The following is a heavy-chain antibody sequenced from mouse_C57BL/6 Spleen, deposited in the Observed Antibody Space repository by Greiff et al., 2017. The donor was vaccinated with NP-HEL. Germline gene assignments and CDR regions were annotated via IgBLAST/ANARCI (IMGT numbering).Heavy chain of an antibody. J-gene: IGHJ3*01. CDR3: TRDRNDLQGFAY. CDR2: ISSGGDYI. D-gene: IGHD2-1*01. Sequence: EVMLVESGEGLVKPGGSLKLSCAASGFTFSSYAMSWVRQTPEKRLEWVAYISSGGDYIYYADTVKGRFTISRDNARNTLYLQMSSLKSEDTAMYYCTRDRNDLQGFAYWGQGTLVTVSA. CDR1: GFTFSSYA. V-gene: IGHV5-9-1*02.